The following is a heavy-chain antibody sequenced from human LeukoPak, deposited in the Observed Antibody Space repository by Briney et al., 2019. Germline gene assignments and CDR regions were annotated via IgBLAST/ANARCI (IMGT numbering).Heavy chain of an antibody. J-gene: IGHJ4*02. Sequence: GESLKISCNGSGYSFTSNWIGWVRQMPGKGLEWMGVIYPRHSDPTYSPSFQGQVTISADKSISTAYLQWSSLEASDTAIYYCARLLYYDSSRFFDYWGQGTLVTVSS. CDR1: GYSFTSNW. CDR2: IYPRHSDP. D-gene: IGHD3-22*01. CDR3: ARLLYYDSSRFFDY. V-gene: IGHV5-51*01.